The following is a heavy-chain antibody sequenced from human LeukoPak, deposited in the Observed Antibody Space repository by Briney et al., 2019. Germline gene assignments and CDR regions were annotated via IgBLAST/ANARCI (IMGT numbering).Heavy chain of an antibody. V-gene: IGHV3-30*01. CDR2: ISYDGSNK. CDR3: ARDYSLYNWNPYWFDP. J-gene: IGHJ5*02. CDR1: GFIFSDHY. Sequence: GGSLRLSCAASGFIFSDHYMDWVRQAPGKGLEWVAVISYDGSNKYYADSVKGRFTISRDNSKNTLYLQMNSLRAEDTAVYYCARDYSLYNWNPYWFDPWGQGTLVTVSS. D-gene: IGHD1-20*01.